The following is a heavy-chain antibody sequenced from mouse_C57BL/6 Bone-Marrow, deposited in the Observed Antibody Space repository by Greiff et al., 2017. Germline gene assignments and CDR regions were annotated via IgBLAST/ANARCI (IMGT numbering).Heavy chain of an antibody. Sequence: QVQLQQPGAELVKPGASVKLSCKASGYTFTSYWMHWVKQRPGRGLEWIGRIDPTRGGTKYNEKFKSKATLTVDKPSSTAYMQLSSLTSEDSAVYYCARSGYLLWYLDYGGQGTTLTVYS. CDR1: GYTFTSYW. J-gene: IGHJ2*01. D-gene: IGHD2-1*01. CDR2: IDPTRGGT. CDR3: ARSGYLLWYLDY. V-gene: IGHV1-72*01.